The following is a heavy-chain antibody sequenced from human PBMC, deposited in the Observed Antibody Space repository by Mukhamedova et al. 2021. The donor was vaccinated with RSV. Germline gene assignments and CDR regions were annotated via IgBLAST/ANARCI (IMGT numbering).Heavy chain of an antibody. Sequence: QAPGQGLEWMGWINPNSGGTNYAQKFQGRVTMTRDTSISTAYMELSRLRSDDTAVYYCARKGIAALMYDYWGQGTLVTVSS. D-gene: IGHD6-6*01. CDR3: ARKGIAALMYDY. V-gene: IGHV1-2*02. CDR2: INPNSGGT. J-gene: IGHJ4*02.